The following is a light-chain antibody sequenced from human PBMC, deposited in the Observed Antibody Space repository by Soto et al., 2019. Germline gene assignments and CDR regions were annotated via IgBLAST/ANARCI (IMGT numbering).Light chain of an antibody. CDR1: TSDIGDYNY. V-gene: IGLV2-14*01. Sequence: QSVLTQPASVSGSPGQSITISCTGTTSDIGDYNYVSWYQHLPDKVPKLIISLVSNRPSGVSNRFSGSKSGNTASLTISGLQDEEEGDYYCNSWGIFGPGTKVTVL. CDR2: LVS. CDR3: NSWGI. J-gene: IGLJ1*01.